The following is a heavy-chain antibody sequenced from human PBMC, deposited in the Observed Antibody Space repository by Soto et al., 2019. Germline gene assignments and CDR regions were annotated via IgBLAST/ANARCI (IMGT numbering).Heavy chain of an antibody. V-gene: IGHV1-18*01. J-gene: IGHJ4*02. CDR1: GYTFTSYG. D-gene: IGHD6-19*01. CDR2: ISAYNGNT. Sequence: ASVKVSCKASGYTFTSYGISWVRQAPGQGLEWMGWISAYNGNTNYAQKLQGRATMTTDTSTSTAYMELSSLRSEDTAVYYCARAVAVAADFDYWGQGTLVTVSS. CDR3: ARAVAVAADFDY.